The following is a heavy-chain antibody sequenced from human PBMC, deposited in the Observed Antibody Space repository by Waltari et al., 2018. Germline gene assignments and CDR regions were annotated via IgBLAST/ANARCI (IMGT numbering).Heavy chain of an antibody. CDR1: GYSFSDYA. CDR2: LNTGDGAT. Sequence: QVQLVQSGAEVRKPGTSVTLSCKASGYSFSDYAIHWVRQAPGQSLEWVGWLNTGDGATRYSEESKGRVTMTRDMAGSKANMDLSSLRSEETAVYYRVRHDFVADFEFWGPGTLVTVSS. D-gene: IGHD6-19*01. CDR3: VRHDFVADFEF. J-gene: IGHJ4*02. V-gene: IGHV1-3*04.